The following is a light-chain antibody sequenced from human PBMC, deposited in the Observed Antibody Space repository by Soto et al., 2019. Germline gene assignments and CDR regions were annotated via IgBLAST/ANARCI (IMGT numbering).Light chain of an antibody. V-gene: IGKV1-5*01. CDR2: DAF. CDR1: QSISSW. J-gene: IGKJ2*01. CDR3: QQYNSYPYT. Sequence: DIPMTQSPSTLSASVGDRVTITCRASQSISSWLAWYQQKPGKAPKILIYDAFSLESGVPSRFSGSGSGTEFTLTISSLQPDDFATYYCQQYNSYPYTFGQGTKLEIK.